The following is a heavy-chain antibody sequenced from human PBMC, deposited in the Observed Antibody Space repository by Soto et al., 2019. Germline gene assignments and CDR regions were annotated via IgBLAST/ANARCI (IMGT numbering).Heavy chain of an antibody. CDR2: IYHSGTT. Sequence: SETLSLTCAVSGYSISSGYYWGWMRQPPGKGLEWIGIIYHSGTTYYNPSLKGRVTISVDTSKKQFSLKLSSVTAADTAVYYCARVRCSSTSCSMHYYYGMDVWGQGTTVTVSS. V-gene: IGHV4-38-2*01. D-gene: IGHD2-2*01. J-gene: IGHJ6*02. CDR3: ARVRCSSTSCSMHYYYGMDV. CDR1: GYSISSGYY.